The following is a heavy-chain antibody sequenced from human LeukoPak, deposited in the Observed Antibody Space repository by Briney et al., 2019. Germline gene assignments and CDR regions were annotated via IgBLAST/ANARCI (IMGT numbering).Heavy chain of an antibody. CDR3: AKKVVANTRAWFDP. V-gene: IGHV3-74*01. CDR2: INSDGSST. Sequence: GGSLRLSCAASGFTFSSYWMHWVRQAPGKGLVWVSRINSDGSSTSYADSVKGRFTISRDNSKNTLYLHMNSLRAEDTAVYYCAKKVVANTRAWFDPWGQGTLVTVSS. J-gene: IGHJ5*02. D-gene: IGHD3-22*01. CDR1: GFTFSSYW.